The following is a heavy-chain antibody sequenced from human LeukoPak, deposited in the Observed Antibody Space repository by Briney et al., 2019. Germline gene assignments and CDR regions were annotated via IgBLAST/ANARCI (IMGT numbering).Heavy chain of an antibody. D-gene: IGHD1-26*01. Sequence: ASVKVSCKASGGTFSSYAISWVRQAPGQGLEWMGGIIPIFGTANYAQKFQGRVTMTTDTSTSTAYMELRSLRSDDTAVYYCARAWELLHGWFDPWGQGTLVTVSS. V-gene: IGHV1-69*05. CDR3: ARAWELLHGWFDP. J-gene: IGHJ5*02. CDR2: IIPIFGTA. CDR1: GGTFSSYA.